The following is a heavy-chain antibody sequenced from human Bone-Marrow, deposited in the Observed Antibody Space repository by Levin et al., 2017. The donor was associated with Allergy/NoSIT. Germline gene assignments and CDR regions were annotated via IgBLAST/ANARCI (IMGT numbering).Heavy chain of an antibody. V-gene: IGHV3-7*01. CDR3: VVVPAANY. D-gene: IGHD2-2*01. CDR2: IKQDGSEK. Sequence: LSLTCAASGFTFSSYWMSWVRQAPGKGLEWVANIKQDGSEKYYVDSVKGRFTISRDNAKNSLYLQMNSLRAEDTAVYYCVVVPAANYWGQGTLVTVSS. J-gene: IGHJ4*02. CDR1: GFTFSSYW.